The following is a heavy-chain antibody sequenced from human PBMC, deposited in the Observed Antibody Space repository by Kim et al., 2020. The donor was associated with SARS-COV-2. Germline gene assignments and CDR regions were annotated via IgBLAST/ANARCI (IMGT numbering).Heavy chain of an antibody. CDR2: MSFDASMI. CDR1: GFNLNDYT. CDR3: ARDGVGSGPSIDYFHYYMDV. Sequence: GGSLRLSCVASGFNLNDYTFYWVRQAPGKGLECVAVMSFDASMIFYANSVKGRFTISRDNSKGTLFLQMNSLRGEDTGLYYCARDGVGSGPSIDYFHYYMDVWRKVATLTFSS. V-gene: IGHV3-30*04. D-gene: IGHD1-26*01. J-gene: IGHJ6*04.